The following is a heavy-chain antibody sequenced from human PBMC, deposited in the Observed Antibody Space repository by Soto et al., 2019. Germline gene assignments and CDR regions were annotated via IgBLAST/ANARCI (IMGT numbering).Heavy chain of an antibody. D-gene: IGHD6-19*01. J-gene: IGHJ4*02. CDR3: AKWVRIAVAPLDY. Sequence: GGSLRLSXAASGFTFSSYAMSWVRQAPGKGLEWVSAISGSGGSTYYADSVKGRFTISRDNSKNTLYLQMNSLRAEDTAVYYCAKWVRIAVAPLDYWGQGTLVTVSS. CDR2: ISGSGGST. V-gene: IGHV3-23*01. CDR1: GFTFSSYA.